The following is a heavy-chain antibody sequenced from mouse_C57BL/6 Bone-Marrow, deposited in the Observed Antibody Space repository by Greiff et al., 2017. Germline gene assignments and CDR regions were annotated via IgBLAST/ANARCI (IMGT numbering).Heavy chain of an antibody. V-gene: IGHV5-9*01. Sequence: EVNVVESGGGLVKPGGSLKLSCAASGFTFSSYTMSWVRQTPEKRLEWVATISGGGGNTYYPDSVKGRFTISRDNAKNTLYLQMSSLRAEDTALYYCARKGYYGSSYFDYWGQGTTLTVSS. CDR2: ISGGGGNT. CDR1: GFTFSSYT. D-gene: IGHD1-1*01. J-gene: IGHJ2*01. CDR3: ARKGYYGSSYFDY.